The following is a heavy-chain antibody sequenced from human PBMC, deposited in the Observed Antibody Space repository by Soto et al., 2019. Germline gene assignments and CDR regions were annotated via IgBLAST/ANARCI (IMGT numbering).Heavy chain of an antibody. D-gene: IGHD2-15*01. Sequence: SETLSLTCAVSGGSISSSNWWSWVRQPPGKGLEWIGEIYHSGSTNYNPYLKSRVTISVDKSKNHFSLNLRSVTAADTAVYYCARGEDIVVVVAALDAFDIWGQGTMVTVSS. CDR1: GGSISSSNW. CDR3: ARGEDIVVVVAALDAFDI. CDR2: IYHSGST. V-gene: IGHV4-4*02. J-gene: IGHJ3*02.